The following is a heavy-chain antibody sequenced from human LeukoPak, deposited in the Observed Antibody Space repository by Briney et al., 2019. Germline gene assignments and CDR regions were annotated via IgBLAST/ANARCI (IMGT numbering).Heavy chain of an antibody. CDR2: IYSDGRT. CDR3: ARDSGRFDVFDI. CDR1: GFTVSTNY. Sequence: TGGSLRLSCAASGFTVSTNYMSWVRQAAGKGLEWVSVIYSDGRTYYADSVKGRFTISRDNSKNTLYLQMNSLRAEDTAVYYCARDSGRFDVFDIWGQGTMVTVSS. D-gene: IGHD3-10*01. J-gene: IGHJ3*02. V-gene: IGHV3-53*01.